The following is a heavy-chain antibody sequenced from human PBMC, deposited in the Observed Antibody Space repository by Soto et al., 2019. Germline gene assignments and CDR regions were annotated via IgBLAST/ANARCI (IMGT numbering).Heavy chain of an antibody. CDR2: ISYDGSNK. V-gene: IGHV3-30*18. D-gene: IGHD4-17*01. J-gene: IGHJ6*02. Sequence: GGSLRLSCAASGFTFSSYGMHWVRQAPGKGLEWVAVISYDGSNKYYADSVKGRFTISRDNSKNTLYLQMNSLRAEDTAVYYCAKRGYGDYKVYYYYYGMDVWGQGTTVTVSS. CDR3: AKRGYGDYKVYYYYYGMDV. CDR1: GFTFSSYG.